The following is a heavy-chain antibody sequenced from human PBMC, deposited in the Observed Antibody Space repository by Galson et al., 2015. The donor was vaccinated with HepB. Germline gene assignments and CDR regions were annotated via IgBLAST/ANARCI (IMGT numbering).Heavy chain of an antibody. CDR2: INAGNGNT. Sequence: SVKVSCKASGYTFTSYAMHWVRQAPGQRLEWMGWINAGNGNTKYSQKFQGRVTITRDTSASTAYMELSSLRSEDTAVYYCAMPSGGKGAFDIWGQGTMVTVSS. CDR3: AMPSGGKGAFDI. J-gene: IGHJ3*02. CDR1: GYTFTSYA. D-gene: IGHD2-15*01. V-gene: IGHV1-3*01.